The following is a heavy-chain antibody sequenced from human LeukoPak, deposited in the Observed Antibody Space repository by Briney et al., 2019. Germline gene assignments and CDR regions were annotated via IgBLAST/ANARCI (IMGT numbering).Heavy chain of an antibody. J-gene: IGHJ4*02. V-gene: IGHV3-30*18. CDR3: SKGYHLHRYFSSFGHC. CDR2: ISRDGSDD. CDR1: GFTFSSYS. Sequence: AGGSLRLSCAASGFTFSSYSMNWVRQAPGKGLEWVALISRDGSDDNFADSVKGRFTISRDNSKNTLYLQMNSLRAEDTAVYYCSKGYHLHRYFSSFGHCWGQGTLVTVSS. D-gene: IGHD2-21*01.